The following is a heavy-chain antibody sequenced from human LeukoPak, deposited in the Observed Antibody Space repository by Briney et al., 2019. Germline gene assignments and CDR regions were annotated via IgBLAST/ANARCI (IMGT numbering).Heavy chain of an antibody. Sequence: PGGSLRLSCAASGFTFSSYSMNWVRQPPGKGLEWIGEINHSGSTNYNPSLKSRVTISVDTSKNQFSLKLSSVTAADTAVYYCARGRVRRIAAAGTKYFDYWGQGTLVTVSS. CDR2: INHSGST. CDR1: GFTFSSYS. D-gene: IGHD6-13*01. V-gene: IGHV4-34*01. J-gene: IGHJ4*02. CDR3: ARGRVRRIAAAGTKYFDY.